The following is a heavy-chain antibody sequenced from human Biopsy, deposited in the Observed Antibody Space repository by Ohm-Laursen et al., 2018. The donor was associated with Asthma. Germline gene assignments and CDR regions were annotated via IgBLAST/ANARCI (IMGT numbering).Heavy chain of an antibody. D-gene: IGHD2-2*01. V-gene: IGHV4-31*03. CDR1: GGPISGGAYF. J-gene: IGHJ5*01. CDR3: ARDVAGHCTSASCYGFDS. Sequence: TLSLTSSFSGGPISGGAYFWTWARQPPGKGLEWIGDINYSGTTYYNPSLKSRVTIAVETSKNQFSLTLTSVPAADTALYYCARDVAGHCTSASCYGFDSWGQGAQVTVSS. CDR2: INYSGTT.